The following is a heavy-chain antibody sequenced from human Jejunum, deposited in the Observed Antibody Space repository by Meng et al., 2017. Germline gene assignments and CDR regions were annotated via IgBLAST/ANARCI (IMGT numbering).Heavy chain of an antibody. CDR2: INWNGGRT. D-gene: IGHD6-6*01. Sequence: GKGLDWLSGINWNGGRTAYAETVKGRFTISRDNSKNTLYLQMNSLRPEDTAVYFCARVISSIAVRGAFDFWGQGTLVTVSS. J-gene: IGHJ4*02. V-gene: IGHV3-20*03. CDR3: ARVISSIAVRGAFDF.